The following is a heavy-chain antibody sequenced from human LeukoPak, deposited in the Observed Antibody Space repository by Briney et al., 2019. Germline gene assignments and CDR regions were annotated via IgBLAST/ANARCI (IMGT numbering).Heavy chain of an antibody. CDR2: INPRGST. CDR3: ARRRLGYYFDY. CDR1: GGSFSGYY. D-gene: IGHD5-24*01. J-gene: IGHJ4*02. V-gene: IGHV4-34*01. Sequence: SETLSLSCGVYGGSFSGYYWSWIRQPPGKGLEWIGEINPRGSTNYNPSLKSRVTLSVDTSKNQFSLTLNSVTAADTAVYYCARRRLGYYFDYWGQGTLVTVSP.